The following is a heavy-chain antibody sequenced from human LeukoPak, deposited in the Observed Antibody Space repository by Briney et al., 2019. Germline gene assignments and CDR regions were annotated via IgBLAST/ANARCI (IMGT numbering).Heavy chain of an antibody. D-gene: IGHD2-15*01. Sequence: GGSLRLSCAASGFTFSSYAMHWVRQAPGKGLEWVAVISYDGSNKYYADSVKGRFTISRDNSKNTLYLQMNSLRAEDTAVYYCARDRVVVVVAATRYGMDVWGQGTTATVSS. CDR2: ISYDGSNK. J-gene: IGHJ6*02. CDR3: ARDRVVVVVAATRYGMDV. V-gene: IGHV3-30*04. CDR1: GFTFSSYA.